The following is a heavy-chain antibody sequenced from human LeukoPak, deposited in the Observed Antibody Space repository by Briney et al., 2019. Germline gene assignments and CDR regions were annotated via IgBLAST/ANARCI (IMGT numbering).Heavy chain of an antibody. CDR1: GGSISSSSYY. CDR3: ARHHAPSWFGELLYLTRFDP. D-gene: IGHD3-10*01. Sequence: SETLSLTCTVSGGSISSSSYYWGWIRQPPGKGLEWIGSIYYSGSTYYNPSLKSRVTISVDTSKNQFSLKLSSVTAADTAAYYCARHHAPSWFGELLYLTRFDPWGQGTLVTVSS. J-gene: IGHJ5*02. CDR2: IYYSGST. V-gene: IGHV4-39*01.